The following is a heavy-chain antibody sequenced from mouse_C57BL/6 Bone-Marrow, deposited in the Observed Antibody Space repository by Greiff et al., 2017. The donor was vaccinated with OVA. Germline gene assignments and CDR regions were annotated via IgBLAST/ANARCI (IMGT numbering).Heavy chain of an antibody. CDR2: ISSGGSYT. CDR3: ARRAYGSSYGYFDV. J-gene: IGHJ1*03. D-gene: IGHD1-1*01. Sequence: EVMLVVSGGDLVKPGGSLKLSCAASGFTFSSYGMSWVRQTPDKRLEWVATISSGGSYTYYPDSVKGRFTISRDNAKNTLYLQMSSLKSDDTAMYYCARRAYGSSYGYFDVWGTGTTVTVSS. V-gene: IGHV5-6*02. CDR1: GFTFSSYG.